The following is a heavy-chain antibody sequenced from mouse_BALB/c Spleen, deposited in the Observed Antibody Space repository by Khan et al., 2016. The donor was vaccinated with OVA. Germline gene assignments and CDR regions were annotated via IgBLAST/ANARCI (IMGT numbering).Heavy chain of an antibody. J-gene: IGHJ3*01. CDR2: ISPGSGDT. CDR3: ARRNYFGYTFAY. D-gene: IGHD1-2*01. Sequence: QLQQPGAELARPGASVKLSCKASGYTFTDYYINWVKQRTGQGLEWIGEISPGSGDTYYHERFKGKATLTADKSSSTAYMQLSSLKSEASAVYFGARRNYFGYTFAYWGQGTLVTVSA. V-gene: IGHV1-77*01. CDR1: GYTFTDYY.